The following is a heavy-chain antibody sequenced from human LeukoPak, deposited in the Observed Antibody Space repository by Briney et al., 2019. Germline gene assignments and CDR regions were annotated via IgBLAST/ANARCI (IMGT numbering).Heavy chain of an antibody. CDR1: GYTFTSYG. CDR2: ISAYNGNT. V-gene: IGHV1-18*01. CDR3: AREPYYYDSSGYIGTNWFDP. D-gene: IGHD3-22*01. Sequence: ASVTVSCKASGYTFTSYGISWVRQAPGQGLEWMGWISAYNGNTNYAQKLQGRVTMTTDTSTSTAYMELRSLRSDDTAVYYCAREPYYYDSSGYIGTNWFDPWGQGTLVTVSS. J-gene: IGHJ5*02.